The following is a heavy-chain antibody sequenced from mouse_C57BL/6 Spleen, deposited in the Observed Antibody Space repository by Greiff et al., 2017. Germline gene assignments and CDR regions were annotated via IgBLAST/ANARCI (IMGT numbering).Heavy chain of an antibody. CDR3: ARASYYSNYVVDY. V-gene: IGHV3-6*01. Sequence: EVKLLESGPGLVKPSQSLSLTCSVTGYSITSGYYWNWIRQFPGNKLEWMGYISYDGSNNYNPSLKNRISITRDTSKNQFFLKLNSVTTEDTATYYCARASYYSNYVVDYWGQGTTLTVSS. CDR1: GYSITSGYY. CDR2: ISYDGSN. J-gene: IGHJ2*01. D-gene: IGHD2-5*01.